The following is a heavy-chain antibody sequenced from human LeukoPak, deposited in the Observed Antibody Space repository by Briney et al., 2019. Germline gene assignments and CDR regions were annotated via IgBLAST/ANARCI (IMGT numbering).Heavy chain of an antibody. CDR2: VSYDGSNK. J-gene: IGHJ4*02. V-gene: IGHV3-30-3*01. CDR3: ARDGGSAVAGSIDY. D-gene: IGHD6-19*01. CDR1: GFTFSSYA. Sequence: GRPLRLSCAASGFTFSSYAMHWVRQTPGKGLEWVAVVSYDGSNKYYADSVKGRFTISRDNSKNTLFLQMNSLRPEDTAVYYCARDGGSAVAGSIDYWGQGTLVTVSS.